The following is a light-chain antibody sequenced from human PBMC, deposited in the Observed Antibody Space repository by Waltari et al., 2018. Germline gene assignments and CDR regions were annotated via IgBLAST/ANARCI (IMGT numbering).Light chain of an antibody. CDR1: SSDCGNYNL. Sequence: QSALTQPASVSGSPGQSTTISCTGTSSDCGNYNLVSWYQQYPGKAPKVMIYDDTRRPSGVSDRFSGSKSGNTASLTISGVQAEDEADYYCCSYAGSYTWVFGGGTKLTVL. CDR2: DDT. J-gene: IGLJ3*02. V-gene: IGLV2-23*01. CDR3: CSYAGSYTWV.